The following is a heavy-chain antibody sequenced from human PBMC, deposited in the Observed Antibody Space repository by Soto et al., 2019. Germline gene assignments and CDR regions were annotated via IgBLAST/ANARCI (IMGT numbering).Heavy chain of an antibody. J-gene: IGHJ6*02. V-gene: IGHV1-18*01. D-gene: IGHD2-15*01. CDR3: ARGIFNGMDV. Sequence: ASVKVSCKASGYTFTNYGISWARQAPGQGLEWMGWISGCNDYTNYAQKFQGRVTMTTDTSTSTASMELRSLRYDDTAVYYCARGIFNGMDVWGQGTTVTVSS. CDR2: ISGCNDYT. CDR1: GYTFTNYG.